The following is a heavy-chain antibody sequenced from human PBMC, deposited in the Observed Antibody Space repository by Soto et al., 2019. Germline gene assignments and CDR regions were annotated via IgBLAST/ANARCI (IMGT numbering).Heavy chain of an antibody. CDR2: ISYDGSNK. Sequence: GGSLRLSCAASGFTFSSYGMHWVRQAPGKGLEWVAVISYDGSNKYYADSVKGRFTISRDNSKNTLYLQMNSLRAEDTAVYYCAKDDTSRYYEAAIDYWGQGTLVTVSS. J-gene: IGHJ4*02. V-gene: IGHV3-30*18. D-gene: IGHD3-3*01. CDR1: GFTFSSYG. CDR3: AKDDTSRYYEAAIDY.